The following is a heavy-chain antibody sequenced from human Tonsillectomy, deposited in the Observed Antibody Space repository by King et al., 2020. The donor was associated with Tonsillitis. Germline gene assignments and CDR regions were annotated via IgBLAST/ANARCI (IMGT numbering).Heavy chain of an antibody. CDR1: GGSISSGGYS. J-gene: IGHJ4*02. CDR3: ASSSGLGDFDY. D-gene: IGHD6-6*01. CDR2: IYHSGST. Sequence: QLQESGSGLVKPSQTLSLTCAVSGGSISSGGYSWSWIRQPPGKGLEWIGYIYHSGSTYYNPSLKSRVTISVDRSKNQFSLKLSSVTAADTAVYYCASSSGLGDFDYWGQGTLVTVSS. V-gene: IGHV4-30-2*01.